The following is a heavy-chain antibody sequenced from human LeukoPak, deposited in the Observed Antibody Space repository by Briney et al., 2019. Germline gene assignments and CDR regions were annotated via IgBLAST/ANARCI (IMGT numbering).Heavy chain of an antibody. CDR3: ARTYYDFWSGYPHFDY. J-gene: IGHJ4*02. CDR1: GYTFTSYG. Sequence: ASVTVSCKASGYTFTSYGISWVRQAPGQGLEWMGWISAYNGNTNYAQKLQGRVTMTTDTSTSTAYMELRSLRSDDTVVYYCARTYYDFWSGYPHFDYWGQGTLVTVSS. V-gene: IGHV1-18*01. D-gene: IGHD3-3*01. CDR2: ISAYNGNT.